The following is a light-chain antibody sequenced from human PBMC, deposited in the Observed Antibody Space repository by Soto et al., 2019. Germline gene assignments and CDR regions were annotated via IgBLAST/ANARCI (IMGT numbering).Light chain of an antibody. J-gene: IGLJ2*01. CDR3: GTWDTSLSAGV. CDR2: DSN. Sequence: QSVLTQPPSVSAAPGQKVTISCSGSSSNIENNYVSWYQQLPGTAPKLLIYDSNKRPSGIPDRFSGSKSGTSATPGITGLQTGDEADYYCGTWDTSLSAGVFGGGTKLTVL. CDR1: SSNIENNY. V-gene: IGLV1-51*01.